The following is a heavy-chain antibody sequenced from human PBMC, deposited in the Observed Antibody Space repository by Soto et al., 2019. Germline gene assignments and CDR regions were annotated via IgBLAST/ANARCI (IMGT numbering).Heavy chain of an antibody. CDR1: GFTFSSYG. D-gene: IGHD3-10*01. Sequence: PGGSLRLSCAASGFTFSSYGMHWVRQAPGKGLEWVAVIWYDGSNKYYADSVKGRFTISRDNSKNTLYLQMNSLRAEDTAVYYCARDLYGSGFPFDPWGQGTLVTVSS. CDR2: IWYDGSNK. CDR3: ARDLYGSGFPFDP. V-gene: IGHV3-33*01. J-gene: IGHJ5*02.